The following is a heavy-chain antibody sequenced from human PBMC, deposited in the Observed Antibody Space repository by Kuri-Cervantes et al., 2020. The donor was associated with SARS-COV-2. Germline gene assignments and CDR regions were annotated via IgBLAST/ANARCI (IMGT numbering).Heavy chain of an antibody. J-gene: IGHJ3*02. D-gene: IGHD6-19*01. CDR3: ARVEYNSGWYGAFDM. CDR2: ISYDGSNK. V-gene: IGHV3-30*01. Sequence: GESLKISCAASGFTFSSYTMHWVRQAPGKGLEWVALISYDGSNKYYADSVKGRFTISRDNSKNTLYLQMDSLRAEDAAVYYCARVEYNSGWYGAFDMWGQGTMVTVSS. CDR1: GFTFSSYT.